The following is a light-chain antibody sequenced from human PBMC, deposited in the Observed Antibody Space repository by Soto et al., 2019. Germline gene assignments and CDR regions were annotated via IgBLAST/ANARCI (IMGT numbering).Light chain of an antibody. V-gene: IGLV2-14*01. CDR1: SSDVGGCNY. J-gene: IGLJ1*01. CDR3: SSYTSSSTLYV. CDR2: DVT. Sequence: QSALTQPASVSGSPGQSITISCTGSSSDVGGCNYVSWYQQHPGKAPKLMIYDVTNRPSGVSDRFSGSKSGDTASLTITGLQAEDEADYYCSSYTSSSTLYVFGTGTKVTVL.